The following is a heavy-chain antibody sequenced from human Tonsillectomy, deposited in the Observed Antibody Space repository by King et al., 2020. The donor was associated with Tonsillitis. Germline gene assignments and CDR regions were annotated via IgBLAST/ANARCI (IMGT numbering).Heavy chain of an antibody. Sequence: VQLVESGGGLVQPGGSLRLSCAASGFTFSNYAMSWVRQAPGKGLEWVSTISGRGGSTYYGDSVKGRFTISRDNSKNTLYLQMNTLRAEDTAVYYCAKGGGYCCSTSCLIDYWGQGTLVTVSS. CDR1: GFTFSNYA. D-gene: IGHD2-2*03. J-gene: IGHJ4*02. CDR3: AKGGGYCCSTSCLIDY. V-gene: IGHV3-23*04. CDR2: ISGRGGST.